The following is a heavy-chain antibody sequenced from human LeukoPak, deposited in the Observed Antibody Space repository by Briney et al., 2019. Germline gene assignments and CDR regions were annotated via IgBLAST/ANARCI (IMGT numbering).Heavy chain of an antibody. CDR1: GFTFSSYW. J-gene: IGHJ5*02. CDR3: ARDQRFGEFLPFDP. Sequence: GGSLRLSCAASGFTFSSYWMHWVRQAPGKGLVGVSRINSDGSSTSYADSVKGRFTISRDNAKNTLYLQMNSLRAEDTAVYYCARDQRFGEFLPFDPWGQGTLVTVSS. CDR2: INSDGSST. V-gene: IGHV3-74*01. D-gene: IGHD3-10*01.